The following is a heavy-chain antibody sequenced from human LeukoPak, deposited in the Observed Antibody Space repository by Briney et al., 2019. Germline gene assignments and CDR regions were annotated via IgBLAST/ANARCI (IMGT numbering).Heavy chain of an antibody. D-gene: IGHD6-19*01. CDR2: ISGSGGST. CDR1: GFTFSSYA. Sequence: GGSLRLSCAASGFTFSSYAMSWVRQAPGKGLEWVSAISGSGGSTYYADSVKGRFTISRDNSKNTLYLQMNGLRAEDTAVYYCAKEKQWLVLISDAFDIWGQGTMVTVSS. V-gene: IGHV3-23*01. CDR3: AKEKQWLVLISDAFDI. J-gene: IGHJ3*02.